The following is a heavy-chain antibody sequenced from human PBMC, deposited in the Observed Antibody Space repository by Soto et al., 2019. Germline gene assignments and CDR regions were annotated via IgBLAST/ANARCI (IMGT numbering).Heavy chain of an antibody. CDR1: GYIFLTYG. J-gene: IGHJ4*02. Sequence: ASVKVSCKASGYIFLTYGHSWVRQAPGQGLEWMGWISSYTGKTNYAQKFQGRLTMTTDTSTSTVYMELRSLRSDDTAVYYCVRDLDGSGSYYTDYWGRGTLVTVSS. V-gene: IGHV1-18*04. CDR2: ISSYTGKT. D-gene: IGHD3-10*01. CDR3: VRDLDGSGSYYTDY.